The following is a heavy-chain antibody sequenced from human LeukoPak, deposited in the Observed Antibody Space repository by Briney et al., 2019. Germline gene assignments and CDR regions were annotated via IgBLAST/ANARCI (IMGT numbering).Heavy chain of an antibody. CDR1: GFTFSSYG. Sequence: GGSLRLSCAASGFTFSSYGMHWVRQAPGKGLEWVAFIRYDGSNKYYADSVKGRCTISRDNSKNTLCLQMNGLRAEDTAVYYCAKVSRYCSGGSCFRELYGMDVWGQGTTVTVSS. CDR3: AKVSRYCSGGSCFRELYGMDV. CDR2: IRYDGSNK. D-gene: IGHD2-15*01. V-gene: IGHV3-30*02. J-gene: IGHJ6*02.